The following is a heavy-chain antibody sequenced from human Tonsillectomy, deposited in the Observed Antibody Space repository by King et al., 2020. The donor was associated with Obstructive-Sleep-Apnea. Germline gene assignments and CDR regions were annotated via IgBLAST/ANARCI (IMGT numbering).Heavy chain of an antibody. D-gene: IGHD3-3*02. Sequence: VQLVESGAEAKKPGSSVRLSCKASRGTFSSSALNWVRQAPGQGLEWMGAIIPLSHSIYYAQKFQGKVTITADESTSTAYMGLSSLRSVGTAVYYCARVPFGPARILYNFYNMDVWGQGTTVTVSS. J-gene: IGHJ6*02. CDR1: RGTFSSSA. V-gene: IGHV1-69*01. CDR3: ARVPFGPARILYNFYNMDV. CDR2: IIPLSHSI.